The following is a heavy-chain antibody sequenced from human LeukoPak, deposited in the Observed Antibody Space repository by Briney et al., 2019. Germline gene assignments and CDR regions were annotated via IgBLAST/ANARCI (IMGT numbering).Heavy chain of an antibody. Sequence: GRTLRLSCVASGLSLGNYCMDWVPQAPGKELEWVGNIKQDGSEKYYVDSVKGRFTISRDNAKNSLYLDMNSLRVEDTAIYYCTRDFDPWGQGTLVTVSS. CDR3: TRDFDP. CDR1: GLSLGNYC. CDR2: IKQDGSEK. J-gene: IGHJ5*02. V-gene: IGHV3-7*01.